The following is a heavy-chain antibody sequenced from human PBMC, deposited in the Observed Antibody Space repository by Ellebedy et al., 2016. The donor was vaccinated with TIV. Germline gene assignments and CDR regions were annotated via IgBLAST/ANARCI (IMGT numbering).Heavy chain of an antibody. J-gene: IGHJ4*02. Sequence: GESLKISCAASGFTFSYYAMHWVRQAPGKGLEWVALLSYDGSNIYYADSVKGRFTISRDDSKNTVYLQMNSLRAEDTAVYSCARDSDVTSHYDRLDSWGQGTLVTVSS. CDR3: ARDSDVTSHYDRLDS. V-gene: IGHV3-30-3*01. CDR2: LSYDGSNI. CDR1: GFTFSYYA. D-gene: IGHD3-3*01.